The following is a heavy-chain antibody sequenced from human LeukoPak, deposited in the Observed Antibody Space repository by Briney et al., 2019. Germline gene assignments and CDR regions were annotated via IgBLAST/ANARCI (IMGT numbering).Heavy chain of an antibody. V-gene: IGHV4-61*02. Sequence: SQTLSLTCTVSGGSTSSSTHYWSWIRQPAGKGLEWIGRIYASGSTNYNPSLKSRATISVDTSKNQFSLKLSSVTAADTTVYYRARGVSTINFDFWGQGTLVIVSS. CDR2: IYASGST. D-gene: IGHD5/OR15-5a*01. CDR3: ARGVSTINFDF. J-gene: IGHJ4*02. CDR1: GGSTSSSTHY.